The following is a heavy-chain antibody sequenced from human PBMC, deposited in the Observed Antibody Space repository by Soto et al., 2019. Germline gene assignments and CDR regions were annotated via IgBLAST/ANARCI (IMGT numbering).Heavy chain of an antibody. J-gene: IGHJ5*02. D-gene: IGHD6-19*01. CDR1: GYTFTSYG. V-gene: IGHV1-18*04. CDR2: ISAYNGNT. CDR3: ARPGDVGIAVAGTVNWLDP. Sequence: GASVKVSCKASGYTFTSYGISWVRQAPGQGLEWMGWISAYNGNTNYAQKLQGRVTMTTDTSTSTAYMELRSLRSDDTAVYYCARPGDVGIAVAGTVNWLDPWGQGTLVTVYS.